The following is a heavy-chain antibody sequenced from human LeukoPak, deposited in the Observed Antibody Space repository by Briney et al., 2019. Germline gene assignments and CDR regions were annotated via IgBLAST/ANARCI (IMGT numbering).Heavy chain of an antibody. CDR3: ARTDYFFDY. Sequence: GGSLRLSCAASGFTFSDYYMSWIRQAPGKGLEWASYISSGGITIYYADSVKGRFTISRDNAKNSLYLQMNSLRAEDTATYYCARTDYFFDYWGQGTLVTVSS. D-gene: IGHD3-9*01. CDR2: ISSGGITI. V-gene: IGHV3-11*04. CDR1: GFTFSDYY. J-gene: IGHJ4*02.